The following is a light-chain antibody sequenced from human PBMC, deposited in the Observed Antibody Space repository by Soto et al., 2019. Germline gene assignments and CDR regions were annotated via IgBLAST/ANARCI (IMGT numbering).Light chain of an antibody. CDR2: AAS. CDR3: QQLNSYPRT. CDR1: QGISGY. J-gene: IGKJ2*01. Sequence: DFQLTQSPSFLSASVGDRVTITCRASQGISGYLAWYQQKPGKAPKLLIYAASTLQSGVPSRFSGSGSWTEFTLTISILQPEDFATYYFQQLNSYPRTFGQGTKLEIK. V-gene: IGKV1-9*01.